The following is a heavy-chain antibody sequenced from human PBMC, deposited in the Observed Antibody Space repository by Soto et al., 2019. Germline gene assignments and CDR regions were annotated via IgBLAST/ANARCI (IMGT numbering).Heavy chain of an antibody. Sequence: GGSLRLSCRASGFTFSNSWMHWVRHAPGKGLVWVSRINNVGSNTAYADSVKGRFTISRDNAKNTLYMQMNFLRVEDTAVYYCARDEEGPDVWGQGTTATVSS. CDR2: INNVGSNT. CDR3: ARDEEGPDV. J-gene: IGHJ6*02. V-gene: IGHV3-74*01. CDR1: GFTFSNSW.